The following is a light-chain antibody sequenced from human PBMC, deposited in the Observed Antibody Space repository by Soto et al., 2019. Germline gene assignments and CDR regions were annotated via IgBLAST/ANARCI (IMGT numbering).Light chain of an antibody. J-gene: IGKJ4*01. CDR1: HSVSRY. V-gene: IGKV3-11*01. Sequence: EIAWTQSQATLSLSPGEGASLSCRASHSVSRYLAWYQQRPGQAPRLPIYDTSNRATGIPARFSGSESGTDFTLTISSLEPEDYAVYYFLQRNNWPWTFGGGTNVEIK. CDR3: LQRNNWPWT. CDR2: DTS.